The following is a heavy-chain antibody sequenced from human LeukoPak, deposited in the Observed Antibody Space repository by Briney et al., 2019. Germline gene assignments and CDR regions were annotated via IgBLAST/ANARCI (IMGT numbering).Heavy chain of an antibody. Sequence: SVKVSCKASGGTFSSYAISWVRQAPGQGLEWMGGIIPIFGTANYAQKFQGRVTITADESTSTAYVELSSLRSEDTAVYYCAREGIIAVAGWYDYWGQGTLVTVSS. V-gene: IGHV1-69*13. CDR2: IIPIFGTA. J-gene: IGHJ4*02. CDR3: AREGIIAVAGWYDY. CDR1: GGTFSSYA. D-gene: IGHD6-19*01.